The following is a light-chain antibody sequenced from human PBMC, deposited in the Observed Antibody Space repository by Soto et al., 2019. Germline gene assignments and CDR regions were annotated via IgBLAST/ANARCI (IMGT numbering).Light chain of an antibody. Sequence: EIVMTKFTATLPVSPGERATLSCRASQSISSNLAWYQQKVGQAPRLLIFCASTRATGIPARFSGSGYVTEFTLTISSLQSEDFAIYYCQQYNNWPPYTFGQGTKLEIK. CDR3: QQYNNWPPYT. CDR2: CAS. CDR1: QSISSN. J-gene: IGKJ2*01. V-gene: IGKV3-15*01.